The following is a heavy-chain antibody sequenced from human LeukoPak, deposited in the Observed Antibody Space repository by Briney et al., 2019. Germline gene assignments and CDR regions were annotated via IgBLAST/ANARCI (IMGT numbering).Heavy chain of an antibody. J-gene: IGHJ2*01. CDR3: AKAVYSSGGYFDL. CDR1: GFTFDDYA. D-gene: IGHD3-22*01. CDR2: ISWNSGSI. V-gene: IGHV3-9*01. Sequence: PGRSLRLPCAASGFTFDDYAMHWVRQAPGKGLEWVSGISWNSGSIGYADSVKGRFTISRDNAKNSLYLQMNSLRAEDTALYYCAKAVYSSGGYFDLWGRGTLVTVSS.